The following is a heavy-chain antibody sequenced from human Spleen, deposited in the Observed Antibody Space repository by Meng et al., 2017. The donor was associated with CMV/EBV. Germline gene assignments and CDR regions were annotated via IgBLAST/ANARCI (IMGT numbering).Heavy chain of an antibody. V-gene: IGHV3-23*01. CDR1: GFTFRSYA. CDR2: ISGSGGST. J-gene: IGHJ4*02. D-gene: IGHD6-19*01. Sequence: SGFTFRSYAMSWVRQAPGKGLEWVSAISGSGGSTYYADSVKGRFTISRDNSKNTLYLQMNSLRAEDTAVYYCAKDLNSGWGFGRVEYWGQGTLVTVSS. CDR3: AKDLNSGWGFGRVEY.